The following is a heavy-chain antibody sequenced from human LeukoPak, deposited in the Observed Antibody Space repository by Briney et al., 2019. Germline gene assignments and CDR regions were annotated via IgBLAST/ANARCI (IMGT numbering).Heavy chain of an antibody. CDR1: RFTFSNFN. J-gene: IGHJ4*02. V-gene: IGHV3-64D*06. Sequence: GGSLRLSCSASRFTFSNFNMHWVPQTPGKGLQFVSGITSDGGSIDYADSVRGRFTISRDNSKNTLYLRMTSLRVEDTALYYCARGLYGLGWDYWGPGTLVTVSS. CDR3: ARGLYGLGWDY. D-gene: IGHD3-10*01. CDR2: ITSDGGSI.